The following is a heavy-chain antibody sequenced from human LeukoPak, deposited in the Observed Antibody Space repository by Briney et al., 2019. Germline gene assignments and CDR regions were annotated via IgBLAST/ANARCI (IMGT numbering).Heavy chain of an antibody. Sequence: PSETLSLTCTVAGGSMSSYYWSWIRQPPGKGLEWIGYIYTSGSNNYNPSLKSRVTISVDTSKNQFSLKLSSVTAADTAVYYRARLLAAADVAYYYYYYMDVWGKGITVTVSS. CDR3: ARLLAAADVAYYYYYYMDV. J-gene: IGHJ6*03. V-gene: IGHV4-4*09. CDR1: GGSMSSYY. D-gene: IGHD6-13*01. CDR2: IYTSGSN.